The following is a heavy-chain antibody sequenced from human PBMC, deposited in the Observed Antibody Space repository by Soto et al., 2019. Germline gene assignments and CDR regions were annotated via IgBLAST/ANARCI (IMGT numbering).Heavy chain of an antibody. Sequence: GGSLRLSCAASGFTFSSFAMSWVRQAPGKGLDWVSAISGSGGSTYSADSVKGRFTISRDNSKNTLYLQMSSLRAEDTAVYYCAIWLTAGKATPTDFCDQASLVSVSS. V-gene: IGHV3-23*01. J-gene: IGHJ4*02. D-gene: IGHD3-10*01. CDR3: AIWLTAGKATPTDF. CDR2: ISGSGGST. CDR1: GFTFSSFA.